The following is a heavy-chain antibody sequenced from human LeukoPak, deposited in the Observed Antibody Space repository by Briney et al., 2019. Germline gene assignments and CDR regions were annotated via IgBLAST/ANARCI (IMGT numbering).Heavy chain of an antibody. CDR1: GGSISSSSYY. CDR2: IHYSGST. J-gene: IGHJ4*02. D-gene: IGHD4-17*01. V-gene: IGHV4-39*07. CDR3: ARGGTGVTTAIDY. Sequence: PSETLSLTCTVSGGSISSSSYYWGWVRQPPGKGLEWIGSIHYSGSTYCNPSLKSRVAISVDTSKNQFSLKLSSVTAADTAVYYCARGGTGVTTAIDYWGQGTLVTVSS.